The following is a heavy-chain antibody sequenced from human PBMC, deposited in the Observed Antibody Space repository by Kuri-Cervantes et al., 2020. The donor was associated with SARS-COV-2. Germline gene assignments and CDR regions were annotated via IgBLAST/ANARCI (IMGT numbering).Heavy chain of an antibody. CDR1: GGTFSSYA. CDR3: ASLDLYGAFDI. Sequence: SVQVSCKASGGTFSSYAISWVRQAPGQGLEWMGGIIPIFGTANYAQKFQGRVTITADKSTSTAYMELSSLRSEDTAVYYCASLDLYGAFDIWGQGTMVTVSS. V-gene: IGHV1-69*06. D-gene: IGHD3-10*01. J-gene: IGHJ3*02. CDR2: IIPIFGTA.